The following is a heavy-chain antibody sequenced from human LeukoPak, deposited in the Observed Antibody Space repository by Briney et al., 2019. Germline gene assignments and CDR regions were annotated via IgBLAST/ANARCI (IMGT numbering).Heavy chain of an antibody. CDR3: ARDSYGDSNRFFDY. D-gene: IGHD4-17*01. V-gene: IGHV4-39*07. J-gene: IGHJ4*02. CDR1: GGSISSSSYY. Sequence: SETLSLTCTVSGGSISSSSYYWGWIRQPPGKGLEWIGSIYYSGSTYYNPSLKSRVTISVDTSKNQFSLRLSSVTAADTAVYYCARDSYGDSNRFFDYWGQGTLVTVSS. CDR2: IYYSGST.